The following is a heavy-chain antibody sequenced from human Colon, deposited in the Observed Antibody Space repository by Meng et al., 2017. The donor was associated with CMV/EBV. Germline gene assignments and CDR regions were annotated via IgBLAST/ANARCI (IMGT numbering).Heavy chain of an antibody. Sequence: GESLKISCAASGFTFSNYGMAWVRQAPGKGLELVSVIYASGRTAYYADSVKGRFTISRDNSKDTMYLQMNSLKTEDTAVYYCTTDEATSGEIIDYGMDVWGQGTTVTVSS. V-gene: IGHV3-23*03. D-gene: IGHD3-3*01. J-gene: IGHJ6*02. CDR2: IYASGRTA. CDR3: TTDEATSGEIIDYGMDV. CDR1: GFTFSNYG.